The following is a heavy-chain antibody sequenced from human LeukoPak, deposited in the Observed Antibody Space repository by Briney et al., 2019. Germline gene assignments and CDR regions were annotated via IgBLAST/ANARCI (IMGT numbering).Heavy chain of an antibody. J-gene: IGHJ4*01. CDR1: GFTFSRDS. D-gene: IGHD2-15*01. CDR2: INGGSSPI. V-gene: IGHV3-48*01. CDR3: VRDNPRCCGVVPANIDDY. Sequence: GGSLRLSCAASGFTFSRDSMNWVRQAPGKGLEWVSYINGGSSPIYYADSVRGRFTVSRDNAKNSLYLQMNSLRAEDTAVYYCVRDNPRCCGVVPANIDDYWGQGTLVTVSS.